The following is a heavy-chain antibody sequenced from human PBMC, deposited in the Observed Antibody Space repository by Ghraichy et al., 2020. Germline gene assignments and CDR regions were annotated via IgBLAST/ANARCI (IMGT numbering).Heavy chain of an antibody. J-gene: IGHJ4*02. CDR2: IYYSGST. V-gene: IGHV4-39*07. D-gene: IGHD5-24*01. CDR3: ARGAGMALIDY. CDR1: GGSISSSSYY. Sequence: SETLSLTCTVSGGSISSSSYYWGWIRQPPGKGLEWIGSIYYSGSTYYNPSLKSRVTISVDTSKNQFSLKLSSVTAADTAVYYCARGAGMALIDYLGQGTLVTVSS.